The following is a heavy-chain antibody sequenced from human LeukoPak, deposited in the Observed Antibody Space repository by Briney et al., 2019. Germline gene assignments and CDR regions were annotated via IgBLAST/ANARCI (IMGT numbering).Heavy chain of an antibody. CDR2: INHSGST. CDR1: GGSFSGYY. J-gene: IGHJ4*02. D-gene: IGHD5-12*01. Sequence: SETLSLTRAVYGGSFSGYYRSWIRQPPGKGLEWIGEINHSGSTNYNPSLKSRVTISVDTSKNQFSLKLSSVTAADTAVYYCASLDSGYDDFDYWGQGTLVTVPS. V-gene: IGHV4-34*01. CDR3: ASLDSGYDDFDY.